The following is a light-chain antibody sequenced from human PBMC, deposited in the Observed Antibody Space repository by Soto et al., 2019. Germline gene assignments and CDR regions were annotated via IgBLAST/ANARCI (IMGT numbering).Light chain of an antibody. CDR2: GAS. CDR1: QSVHSN. J-gene: IGKJ1*01. V-gene: IGKV3-15*01. Sequence: EIVMTQSPATLSLSPGETATLSCRASQSVHSNLAWFQQHPGQAPRLLIYGASSRATGIPVRFSGSGSGTEFTLSISSLQPEDFATYYCQQSYSTPMTFGQGTKVDIK. CDR3: QQSYSTPMT.